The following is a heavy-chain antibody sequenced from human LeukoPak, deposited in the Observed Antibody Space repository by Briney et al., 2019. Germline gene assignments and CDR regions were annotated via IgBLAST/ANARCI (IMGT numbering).Heavy chain of an antibody. Sequence: SESLSLTCTVSGGSISSGSYYWSWIRQPAGKGLEWIGRIYTSGSTNYNPSLKSRVTISVDTSKNQFSLKVSSVTAADTAVYYCARTPKTVKNYYYMDVWGKGTTVTISS. J-gene: IGHJ6*03. V-gene: IGHV4-61*02. CDR1: GGSISSGSYY. CDR3: ARTPKTVKNYYYMDV. CDR2: IYTSGST. D-gene: IGHD4-17*01.